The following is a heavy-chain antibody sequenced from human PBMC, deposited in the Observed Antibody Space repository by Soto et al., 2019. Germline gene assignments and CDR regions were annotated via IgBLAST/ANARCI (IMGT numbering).Heavy chain of an antibody. CDR3: ARGSRMRIPAARGRDYYYHGLDV. CDR1: GGSFSGYY. V-gene: IGHV4-34*01. D-gene: IGHD2-15*01. CDR2: INHRGSI. Sequence: QVQLQQWGAGLLKPSETLSLNCAVYGGSFSGYYWSWIRQPPGKGLEWIGEINHRGSINYNPSLKSRVKRSVDTSKNQFVRKLNSVTAADTAVLYCARGSRMRIPAARGRDYYYHGLDVWGQGTAVTVSS. J-gene: IGHJ6*02.